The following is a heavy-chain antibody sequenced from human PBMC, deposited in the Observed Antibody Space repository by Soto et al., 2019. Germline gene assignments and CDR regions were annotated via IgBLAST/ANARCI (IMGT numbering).Heavy chain of an antibody. CDR3: ARGIGSSSWLYNWFDP. D-gene: IGHD6-13*01. V-gene: IGHV4-30-2*01. Sequence: SETLSLTCAVSGGSISSGGYSWSWIRQPSGKGLEWIGYIYHSGSTYYNPSLKSRVTISVDRSKNQFSLKLSSVTAADTAVYYCARGIGSSSWLYNWFDPWGQGTLVTVSS. J-gene: IGHJ5*02. CDR1: GGSISSGGYS. CDR2: IYHSGST.